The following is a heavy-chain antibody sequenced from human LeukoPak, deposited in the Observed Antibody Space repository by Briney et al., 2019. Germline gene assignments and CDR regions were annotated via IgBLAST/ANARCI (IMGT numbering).Heavy chain of an antibody. J-gene: IGHJ6*03. CDR1: GFTFSNYN. Sequence: GGSLRLSCAASGFTFSNYNMNWVRQTPGKGLEGVSSITRDSIYTFYADSVKGRFTISRDNAKNSLSLQMNSLRADDTAVYYCARDPYNGYYGDDYYYYMDVWGKGTTVTISS. D-gene: IGHD4-17*01. CDR3: ARDPYNGYYGDDYYYYMDV. V-gene: IGHV3-21*01. CDR2: ITRDSIYT.